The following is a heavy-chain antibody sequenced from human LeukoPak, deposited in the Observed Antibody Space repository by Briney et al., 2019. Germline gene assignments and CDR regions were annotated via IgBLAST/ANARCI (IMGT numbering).Heavy chain of an antibody. CDR1: GGSVSGGSYH. CDR3: ARQGIIRDCTGANCPSAYYFDY. V-gene: IGHV4-61*02. D-gene: IGHD2-8*02. CDR2: IYSDGTT. Sequence: SETLSLTCSVSGGSVSGGSYHWTWIRQPAGKGLEWIGRIYSDGTTNYNPSLKSRVTMSADTSKNQFSLKLTSVTAADPAVYYWARQGIIRDCTGANCPSAYYFDYWGQGILVTVSS. J-gene: IGHJ4*02.